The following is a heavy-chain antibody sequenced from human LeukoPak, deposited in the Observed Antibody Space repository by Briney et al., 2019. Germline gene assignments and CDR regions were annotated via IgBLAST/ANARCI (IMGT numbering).Heavy chain of an antibody. V-gene: IGHV3-33*01. D-gene: IGHD6-6*01. CDR3: AREVAYSSFFEAFDI. CDR2: IWSDGRNK. Sequence: GGSLRLSCAASGFSLSSYGMHWVRQAPGKGLEWVAVIWSDGRNKFYTDSVKGRFTISRDNSKNTLYLQMNSLRAEDTAVYYCAREVAYSSFFEAFDIWGQGTMVTVSS. CDR1: GFSLSSYG. J-gene: IGHJ3*02.